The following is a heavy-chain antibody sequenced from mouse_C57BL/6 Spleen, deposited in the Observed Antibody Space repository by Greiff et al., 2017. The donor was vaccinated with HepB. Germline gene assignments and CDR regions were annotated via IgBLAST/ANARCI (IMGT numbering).Heavy chain of an antibody. V-gene: IGHV4-1*01. J-gene: IGHJ1*03. CDR2: INPDSRTI. Sequence: EVQLQESGGGLVQPGGSLKLSCAASGIDFSRYWMGWVRRAPGKGLEWIGEINPDSRTINYAPSLKDKVIISRDNAKNTLYLQMSKVRSEDTAPYYCGKLGYYGYFDVWGTGTTVTVSA. D-gene: IGHD2-2*01. CDR3: GKLGYYGYFDV. CDR1: GIDFSRYW.